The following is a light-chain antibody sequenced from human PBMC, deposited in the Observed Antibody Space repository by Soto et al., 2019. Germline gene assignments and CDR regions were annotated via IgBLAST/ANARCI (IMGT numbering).Light chain of an antibody. CDR1: DSDIGSYNY. CDR3: SSYTSGSML. CDR2: EVT. Sequence: QSALAQPASVSGSPGQSITISCTGTDSDIGSYNYVSWYQQPPGKAPKLIIYEVTNRPSGVSDRFSGSKSVNTASLTISGLQADDEADYYCSSYTSGSMLFGGGTQLTVL. V-gene: IGLV2-14*03. J-gene: IGLJ3*02.